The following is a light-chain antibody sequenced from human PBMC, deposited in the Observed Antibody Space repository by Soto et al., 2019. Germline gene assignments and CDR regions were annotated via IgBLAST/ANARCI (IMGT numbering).Light chain of an antibody. CDR1: QTIGSY. V-gene: IGKV1-39*01. J-gene: IGKJ2*03. CDR3: QQSLNTPYS. Sequence: DIQMTQSPSSLSASVGDTVTITCRASQTIGSYLSWYHQIPGKPPKLLIYAVSRLQSGVPSRFSGSGSGTDFTLTISSLQPEDVATYYCQQSLNTPYSFGQGT. CDR2: AVS.